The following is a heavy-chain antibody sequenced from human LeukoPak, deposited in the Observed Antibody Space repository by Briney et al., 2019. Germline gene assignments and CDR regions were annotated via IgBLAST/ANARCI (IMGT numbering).Heavy chain of an antibody. CDR3: AKERSFGTWLGDY. Sequence: GGSLRLSCAASGFTFSSYAMTCVRQAPGEGRVCGSAISGSGAGTYYADSVKGRFTISRDNSKNTLFLQMNSLRAEDTAVYYCAKERSFGTWLGDYWGQGTLVTVSS. CDR1: GFTFSSYA. V-gene: IGHV3-23*01. J-gene: IGHJ4*02. CDR2: ISGSGAGT. D-gene: IGHD2/OR15-2a*01.